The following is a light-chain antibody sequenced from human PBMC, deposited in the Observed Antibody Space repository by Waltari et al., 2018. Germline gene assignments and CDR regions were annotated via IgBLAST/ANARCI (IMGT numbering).Light chain of an antibody. Sequence: DIVMTQSPDSLAVSLGERATINCNSSQTILYNTNNKNYLAWYQQKPRQPPKLLIYWASTRESGVPDRFSGSGSGTDFTHTISSLQAEDVAVYYCHQYYTTPITFGQGTRLEIK. J-gene: IGKJ5*01. CDR1: QTILYNTNNKNY. CDR3: HQYYTTPIT. V-gene: IGKV4-1*01. CDR2: WAS.